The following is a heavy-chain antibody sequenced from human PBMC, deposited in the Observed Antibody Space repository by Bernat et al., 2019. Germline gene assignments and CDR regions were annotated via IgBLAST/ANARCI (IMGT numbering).Heavy chain of an antibody. CDR1: GGSISSGGYY. Sequence: QVQLQESGPGLVKPSQTLSLTCTVSGGSISSGGYYWSWIRQHPGKGLEWIGYIYYSGSTYYNPSLKSRVTISVDTSKNQFSLKLSSVTAADTAVYYCARAFQVVVVPAAIPYYFDYWGQGTLVTVSS. CDR2: IYYSGST. CDR3: ARAFQVVVVPAAIPYYFDY. J-gene: IGHJ4*02. V-gene: IGHV4-31*03. D-gene: IGHD2-2*01.